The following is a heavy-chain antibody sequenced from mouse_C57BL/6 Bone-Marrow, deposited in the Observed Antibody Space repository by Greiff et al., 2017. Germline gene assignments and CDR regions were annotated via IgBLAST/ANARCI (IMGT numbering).Heavy chain of an antibody. V-gene: IGHV1-69*01. CDR3: ARSRGFAY. CDR2: IDPSDSYT. J-gene: IGHJ3*01. Sequence: VQLQQSGAELVMPGASVKLSCKASGYTFTSYWMHWVKQRPGQGLEWIGEIDPSDSYTNYNQQFKGKSTLTVDKSSNTAYMQLSSLASEDSTVDYCARSRGFAYWGQGTLVTVSA. CDR1: GYTFTSYW.